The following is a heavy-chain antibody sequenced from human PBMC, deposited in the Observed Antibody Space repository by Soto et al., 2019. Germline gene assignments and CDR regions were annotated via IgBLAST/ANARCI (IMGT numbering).Heavy chain of an antibody. J-gene: IGHJ3*02. CDR1: GYTLTELS. CDR2: FDPEDGET. D-gene: IGHD2-15*01. Sequence: ASVKVSCRVSGYTLTELSRHWLRQAPGKGLEWMGGFDPEDGETIYAQTFQGRVTMTEDTSTDTAYMELSSLRSEDTAVYYCATADPYCSGGSCYSVAFDIWGQGTMVTVSS. V-gene: IGHV1-24*01. CDR3: ATADPYCSGGSCYSVAFDI.